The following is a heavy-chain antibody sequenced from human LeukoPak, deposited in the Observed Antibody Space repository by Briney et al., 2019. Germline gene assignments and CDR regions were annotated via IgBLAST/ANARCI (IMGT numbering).Heavy chain of an antibody. CDR2: ISSSGGYI. CDR1: GFTFSDYS. D-gene: IGHD1-26*01. J-gene: IGHJ4*02. V-gene: IGHV3-21*01. Sequence: GGSLRLSCAASGFTFSDYSMNWVRQAPGQGLEWVSSISSSGGYIYYADSVKGRFTISRDNSKNTLYLQMNSLRAEDTAVYYCAKAALGARVLDYWGQGTLVTVSS. CDR3: AKAALGARVLDY.